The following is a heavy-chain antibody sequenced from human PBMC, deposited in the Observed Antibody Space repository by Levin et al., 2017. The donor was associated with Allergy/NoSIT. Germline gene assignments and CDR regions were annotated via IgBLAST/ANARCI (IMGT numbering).Heavy chain of an antibody. CDR2: INHSGST. D-gene: IGHD3-16*01. Sequence: SETLSLTCVVYGGSFSGYYWSWIRQPPGKGLEWIGEINHSGSTNYNPSLKSRVTISVDTSRNQFSLKLSSVTAADTAVYYCARVPIGGVRKGGGAFDIWGQGTMVIVSS. CDR3: ARVPIGGVRKGGGAFDI. J-gene: IGHJ3*02. CDR1: GGSFSGYY. V-gene: IGHV4-34*01.